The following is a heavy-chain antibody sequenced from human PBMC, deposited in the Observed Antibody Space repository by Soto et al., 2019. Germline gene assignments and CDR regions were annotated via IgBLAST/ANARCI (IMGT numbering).Heavy chain of an antibody. CDR2: ISYDGINK. J-gene: IGHJ4*02. CDR3: ARDQIAAAGTAPDY. CDR1: GFTFSSYA. V-gene: IGHV3-30-3*01. D-gene: IGHD6-13*01. Sequence: GGSLRLSCAASGFTFSSYAMHWVRQAPGKGLEWVAVISYDGINKYYADSVKGRFTISRGNSKNTLYLQMNSLRAEDTAVYYCARDQIAAAGTAPDYWGQGTLVTVSS.